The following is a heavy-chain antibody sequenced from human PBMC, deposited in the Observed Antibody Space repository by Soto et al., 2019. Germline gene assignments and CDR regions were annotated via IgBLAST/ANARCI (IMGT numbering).Heavy chain of an antibody. CDR2: VSYDGSNK. CDR3: AKDVRRRAAAGTDYYYGMDV. CDR1: GFTFSSYG. D-gene: IGHD6-13*01. V-gene: IGHV3-30*18. Sequence: PGGSLRLSCAASGFTFSSYGMHWVRQAPGKGLEWVAVVSYDGSNKYYADSVKGRFTISRDNSKNTLYLQMNSLRAEDTAVYYCAKDVRRRAAAGTDYYYGMDVWGQGTTVTVSS. J-gene: IGHJ6*02.